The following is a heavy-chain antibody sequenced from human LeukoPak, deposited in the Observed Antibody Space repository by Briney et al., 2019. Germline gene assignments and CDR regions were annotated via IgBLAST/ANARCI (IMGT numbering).Heavy chain of an antibody. V-gene: IGHV4-39*07. CDR1: GGSISTSNYY. J-gene: IGHJ5*02. CDR2: IFYSGST. D-gene: IGHD2-15*01. CDR3: ARDQIGLGYCSGGSCYSVNLNWFDP. Sequence: PSETLSLTCTVSGGSISTSNYYWGWIRQPPGKGLEWIGNIFYSGSTYYNPSLKSRVTISVDTSKNQFSLKLSSVTAADTAVYYCARDQIGLGYCSGGSCYSVNLNWFDPWGQGTLVTVSS.